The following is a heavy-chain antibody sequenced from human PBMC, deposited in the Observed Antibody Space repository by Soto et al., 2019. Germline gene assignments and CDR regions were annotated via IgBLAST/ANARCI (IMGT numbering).Heavy chain of an antibody. Sequence: QVQLVQSGAEVKKPGASVKVSCKASGYTFTGYYMHWVRQAPGQGLEWMGWINPNSGGTNYAQKFQGWVTMTRDTSSSTAYMELSRLRSDDTAVYYCARSTVGIAVAGFDYWGQGTLVTVSS. CDR1: GYTFTGYY. V-gene: IGHV1-2*04. CDR2: INPNSGGT. J-gene: IGHJ4*02. CDR3: ARSTVGIAVAGFDY. D-gene: IGHD6-19*01.